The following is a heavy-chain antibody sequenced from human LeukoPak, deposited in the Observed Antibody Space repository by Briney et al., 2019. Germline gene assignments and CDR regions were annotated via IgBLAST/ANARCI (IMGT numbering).Heavy chain of an antibody. CDR2: IYNRGST. V-gene: IGHV4-39*01. D-gene: IGHD3-22*01. Sequence: GSLRLSCAASGFTFSSFGLHWVRQPPGKGLEWIGTIYNRGSTFYNPSLESRVTISVDTSKNQFSLRLTSVTAADTAVYHCARVGYDRSGYYLRPFDYWGQGTLVTVSS. J-gene: IGHJ4*02. CDR1: GFTFSSFGLH. CDR3: ARVGYDRSGYYLRPFDY.